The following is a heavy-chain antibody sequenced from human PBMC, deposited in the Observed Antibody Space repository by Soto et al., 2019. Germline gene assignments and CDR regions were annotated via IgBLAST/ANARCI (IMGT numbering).Heavy chain of an antibody. V-gene: IGHV3-23*01. J-gene: IGHJ6*02. Sequence: PGGSLRLSCAASGFTFSSYAMSWVRQAPGKGLEWVSAISGSGGSTYYADSVKGRFTISRDNSKNTLYLQMNSLRAEDTAVYYCAKAQYSSSYYGMDVWGQGTTVTVSS. CDR3: AKAQYSSSYYGMDV. CDR1: GFTFSSYA. D-gene: IGHD6-13*01. CDR2: ISGSGGST.